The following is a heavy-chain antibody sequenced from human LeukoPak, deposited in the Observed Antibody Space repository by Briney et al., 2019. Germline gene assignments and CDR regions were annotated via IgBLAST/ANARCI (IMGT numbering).Heavy chain of an antibody. CDR3: ARLGETYYYASRNFHKASPGFDL. D-gene: IGHD3-10*01. CDR1: GGSTTGYH. J-gene: IGHJ3*01. Sequence: PSETLSLTCTVSGGSTTGYHWNWVRQPPGKGLEWIGNIYYTGSTKYNASLQSRVTISVDTSKNQFSLRLTSVTAADTAVYYCARLGETYYYASRNFHKASPGFDLWGQGTKVTVSS. CDR2: IYYTGST. V-gene: IGHV4-59*08.